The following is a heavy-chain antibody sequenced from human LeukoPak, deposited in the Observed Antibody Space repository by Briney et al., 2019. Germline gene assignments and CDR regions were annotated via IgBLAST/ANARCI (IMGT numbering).Heavy chain of an antibody. J-gene: IGHJ6*03. D-gene: IGHD4-17*01. V-gene: IGHV3-23*01. Sequence: GGSLRLSCAASGFTFNNYAMSWVRQAPGKGLEWVSAISGSDASTYYADSVKGRFTISRDNSKNTLYLQMNSLRAEDAAVYYCAKAPTYGDYNTGYYYHYMDVWGKGTTVTVSS. CDR1: GFTFNNYA. CDR2: ISGSDAST. CDR3: AKAPTYGDYNTGYYYHYMDV.